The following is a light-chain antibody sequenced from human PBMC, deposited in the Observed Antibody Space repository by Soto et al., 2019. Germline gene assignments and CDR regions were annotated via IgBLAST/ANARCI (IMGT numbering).Light chain of an antibody. CDR3: QQYGSSPRT. J-gene: IGKJ1*01. CDR2: GAS. Sequence: EIGLTQSPGTLSLYPGDRATLSCRASQSVSSSYLAWYQQKPGQAPRLLIYGASSRATGIPDRFSGSGSGTDFTLTISRLESEDFAVYYCQQYGSSPRTFGQGTKVDNK. CDR1: QSVSSSY. V-gene: IGKV3-20*01.